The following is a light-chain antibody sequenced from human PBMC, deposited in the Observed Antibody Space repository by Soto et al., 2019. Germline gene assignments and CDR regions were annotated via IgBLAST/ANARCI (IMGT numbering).Light chain of an antibody. CDR2: DAS. J-gene: IGKJ1*01. V-gene: IGKV1-5*01. CDR3: QQYNSYKS. CDR1: QTISRQ. Sequence: DIPMTQSSSTLSASVGDRVTITCRASQTISRQLAWYQQKPGKAPKVLIYDASNLESGVPSRFSGSGSGTEFTLTISSLQPDDFATYYCQQYNSYKSFGQGTKVEIK.